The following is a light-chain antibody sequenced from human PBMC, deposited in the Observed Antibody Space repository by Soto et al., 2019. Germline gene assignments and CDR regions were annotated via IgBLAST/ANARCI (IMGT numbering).Light chain of an antibody. V-gene: IGKV4-1*01. J-gene: IGKJ2*01. CDR2: GAS. CDR1: QSVLYNSNNKNH. CDR3: QQYYSIPFT. Sequence: DFVMTQAPDSLAVSLVERATINCKSSQSVLYNSNNKNHLGWFQQKPGHPPKLLIYGASFRPSGVPDRFSGSGSGTDFTLTLSSLQAKDVAVYYCQQYYSIPFTFGQGTKLEI.